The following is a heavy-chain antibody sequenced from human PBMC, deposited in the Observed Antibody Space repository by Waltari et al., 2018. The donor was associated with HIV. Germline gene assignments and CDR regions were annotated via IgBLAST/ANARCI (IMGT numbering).Heavy chain of an antibody. D-gene: IGHD1-26*01. CDR3: ARGGWELY. V-gene: IGHV1-3*04. CDR2: INTANGNT. J-gene: IGHJ4*02. CDR1: GQTFTSYA. Sequence: QVQFVQSAAEVKKPGASVKISCTTSGQTFTSYAIHWVRQAPGQRLEWMGWINTANGNTEYSQTFQGRVTMTWDTSAGTVYMDLRSLRSEDTALYYCARGGWELYWGQGTLVTVSS.